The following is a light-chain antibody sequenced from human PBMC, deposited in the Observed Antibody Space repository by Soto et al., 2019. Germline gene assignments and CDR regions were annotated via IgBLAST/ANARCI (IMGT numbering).Light chain of an antibody. J-gene: IGLJ2*01. CDR2: DVS. Sequence: QPVLTQPRSVSGSPGQSVTISCTGTSSDVGGYNYVSWYQQHPGKAPKLIIYDVSKRPSGVPDRFSGSKSGNTASLTISGLQAEDEADYYCCSYAGSDTLLFGGGTKLTVL. CDR3: CSYAGSDTLL. CDR1: SSDVGGYNY. V-gene: IGLV2-11*01.